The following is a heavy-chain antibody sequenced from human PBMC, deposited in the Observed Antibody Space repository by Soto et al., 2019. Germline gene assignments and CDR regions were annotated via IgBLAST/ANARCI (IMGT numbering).Heavy chain of an antibody. Sequence: SGASLKISCKGSGYSFTSYWIGWVRQMPGKGLEWMGIIYAGDSDTTYSPSFQGQVTISADKSITTAYLQWSSLKASDTAMYYCARQIGNYPDAFDIWGQGTMVT. J-gene: IGHJ3*02. CDR1: GYSFTSYW. CDR2: IYAGDSDT. D-gene: IGHD1-7*01. CDR3: ARQIGNYPDAFDI. V-gene: IGHV5-51*01.